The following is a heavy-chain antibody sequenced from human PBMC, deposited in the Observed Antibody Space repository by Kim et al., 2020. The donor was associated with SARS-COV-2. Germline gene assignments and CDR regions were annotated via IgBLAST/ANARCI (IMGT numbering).Heavy chain of an antibody. J-gene: IGHJ1*01. CDR1: GGSFSGYY. CDR3: ARGRYSSSWYSLAEYFQH. V-gene: IGHV4-34*01. Sequence: SETLSLTCAVYGGSFSGYYWSWIRQPPGKGLEWIGEINHSGSTNYNPSLKSRVTISVDTSKNQFSLKLSSVTAADTAVYYCARGRYSSSWYSLAEYFQHWGQGTLVTVSS. CDR2: INHSGST. D-gene: IGHD6-13*01.